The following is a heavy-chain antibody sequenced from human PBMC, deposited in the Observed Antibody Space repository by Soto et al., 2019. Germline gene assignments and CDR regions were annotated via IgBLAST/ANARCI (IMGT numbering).Heavy chain of an antibody. J-gene: IGHJ4*02. CDR1: GFTFTIYA. D-gene: IGHD3-10*01. CDR3: AKARGAMVRGAAFYFDY. Sequence: PVGSLRLSCAASGFTFTIYAMSWVRQAPGKGLEWVSAITGSGGSTYYADSVKGRFTISRDNSKNTLYLQMNSLRAEDTAVYYCAKARGAMVRGAAFYFDYWGQGTLVTVSS. CDR2: ITGSGGST. V-gene: IGHV3-23*01.